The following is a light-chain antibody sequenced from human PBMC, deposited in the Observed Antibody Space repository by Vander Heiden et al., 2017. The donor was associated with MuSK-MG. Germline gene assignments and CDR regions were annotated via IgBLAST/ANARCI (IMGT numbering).Light chain of an antibody. Sequence: VVPSEPSLTLSPGVTVTLTCPSSTGAVTRAHYPSWFQQQPGQAPRSLIYSTNSKQSWTPARFAGSRLGGTAALTVSGVQPEDEAKYYCLLYYGDAQLWVFGGGTTLTVL. CDR1: TGAVTRAHY. CDR2: STN. J-gene: IGLJ3*02. CDR3: LLYYGDAQLWV. V-gene: IGLV7-43*01.